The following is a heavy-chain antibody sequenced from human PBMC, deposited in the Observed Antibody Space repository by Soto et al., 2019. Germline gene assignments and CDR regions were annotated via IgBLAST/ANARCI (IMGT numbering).Heavy chain of an antibody. V-gene: IGHV1-18*01. J-gene: IGHJ6*02. CDR1: GYTFTRYG. CDR3: AKNGHPPYYYYGMDV. CDR2: ISGYNGDT. D-gene: IGHD2-8*01. Sequence: QGQLVQSGAEVKKPGASVKVSCKASGYTFTRYGISWVRQAPGQGLEWMGWISGYNGDTNYAQKFQGRFTMTVHTSTTTAFMELRSLTSDDRAVYYCAKNGHPPYYYYGMDVWGQGTTVTVSS.